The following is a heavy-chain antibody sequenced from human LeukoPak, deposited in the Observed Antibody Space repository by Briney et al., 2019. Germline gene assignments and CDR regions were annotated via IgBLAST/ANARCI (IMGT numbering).Heavy chain of an antibody. Sequence: GGSLRLSCAASRFTFDEYGMSWVRQTAGKGLEWVSGINWNGRSIGYADSVKGRFTVSRDNAKNSLYLQMNSLRAEDTAVYYCAELGITMIGGVWGKGTTVTISS. CDR3: AELGITMIGGV. CDR1: RFTFDEYG. D-gene: IGHD3-10*02. V-gene: IGHV3-20*04. CDR2: INWNGRSI. J-gene: IGHJ6*04.